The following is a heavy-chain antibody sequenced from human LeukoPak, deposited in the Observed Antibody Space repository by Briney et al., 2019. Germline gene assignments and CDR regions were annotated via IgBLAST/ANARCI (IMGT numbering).Heavy chain of an antibody. D-gene: IGHD6-6*01. CDR2: ISISGENT. V-gene: IGHV3-23*01. CDR3: ARLISTSSSRFSDY. J-gene: IGHJ4*02. Sequence: GGSLRLSCAASGFTFSSYAMSWVRQAPGKGLEWVSAISISGENTFYADSVKGRFTISRDTSRNTLYLQMHSLRAEDTAVYYCARLISTSSSRFSDYWGQGTLVTVSS. CDR1: GFTFSSYA.